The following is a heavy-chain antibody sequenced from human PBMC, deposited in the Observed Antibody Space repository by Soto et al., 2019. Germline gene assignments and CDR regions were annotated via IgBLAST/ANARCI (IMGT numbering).Heavy chain of an antibody. CDR3: ARAPRRGYYDSSGDIDY. J-gene: IGHJ4*02. V-gene: IGHV4-59*12. Sequence: PSETLSLTCTVSGGSISSYYWSWIRQPPGKGLEWIGYIYYSGSTNYNPSLKSRVTISVDTSKNQFSLKLSSVTAADTAVYYCARAPRRGYYDSSGDIDYWGQGTLVTVSS. CDR2: IYYSGST. CDR1: GGSISSYY. D-gene: IGHD3-22*01.